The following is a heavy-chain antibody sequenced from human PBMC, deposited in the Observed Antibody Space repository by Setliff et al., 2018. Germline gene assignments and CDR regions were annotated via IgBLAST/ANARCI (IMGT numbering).Heavy chain of an antibody. CDR3: AGGRNIAARLLDS. D-gene: IGHD6-6*01. Sequence: SETLSLTCAAYGGTFSDYYWTWIRQTPGKGLEWVGEINHRGSTNYNPSLKSRVSISVDSSRDQFSLKLISMTAADTAVYYCAGGRNIAARLLDSWGQGTLVTVSS. CDR2: INHRGST. V-gene: IGHV4-34*01. J-gene: IGHJ4*02. CDR1: GGTFSDYY.